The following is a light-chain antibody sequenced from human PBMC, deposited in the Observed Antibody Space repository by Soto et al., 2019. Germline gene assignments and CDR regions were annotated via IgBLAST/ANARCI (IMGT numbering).Light chain of an antibody. CDR2: DVS. J-gene: IGLJ1*01. V-gene: IGLV2-14*03. CDR3: SSYTSTSTLYV. CDR1: SSDIGGYTY. Sequence: QSVLTQPASVSGSPGQSITISCTGTSSDIGGYTYVSWYQQYPGDVPKLIISDVSNRPSGISSRFSGSKSGNTASLTISGLXAEDEADYYCSSYTSTSTLYVFGTGTKVTVL.